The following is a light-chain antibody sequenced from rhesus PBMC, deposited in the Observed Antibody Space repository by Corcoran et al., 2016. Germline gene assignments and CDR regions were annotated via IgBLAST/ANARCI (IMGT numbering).Light chain of an antibody. CDR1: SSDIGGYNR. CDR3: SSYASSSPYI. V-gene: IGLV2-13*03. J-gene: IGLJ1*01. Sequence: QAVPTQSPSMSWSPGQSVTISFTGTSSDIGGYNRVSWYQQHPGKAPKLMIYEVTNRPSGVSDRFSASKSGNTASLTISGLQPEDEDDYYCSSYASSSPYIFGAGTRLTVI. CDR2: EVT.